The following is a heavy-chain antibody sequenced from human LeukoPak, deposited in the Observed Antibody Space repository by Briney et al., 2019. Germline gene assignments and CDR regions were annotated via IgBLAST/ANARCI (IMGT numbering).Heavy chain of an antibody. Sequence: GGSLRLSCAASGFTFSSYAMHWVRQAPGKGLEWVAVISYDGSNKYYADSVKGRFTISRDNSKNTLYLQMNSLRAEDTAVYYCARGHLDNDPDDYWGQGTLVTVSS. CDR3: ARGHLDNDPDDY. J-gene: IGHJ4*02. CDR2: ISYDGSNK. D-gene: IGHD1-1*01. V-gene: IGHV3-30-3*01. CDR1: GFTFSSYA.